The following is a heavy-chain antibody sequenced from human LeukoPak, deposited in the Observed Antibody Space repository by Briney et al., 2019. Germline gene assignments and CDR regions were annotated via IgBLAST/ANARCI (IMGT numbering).Heavy chain of an antibody. CDR2: IYYSGST. D-gene: IGHD1-26*01. CDR3: ARTIVGARKDAFDI. J-gene: IGHJ3*02. Sequence: SETLSLTCTVSGGSTSSNSYYWGWIRQPPGKGLEWIGTIYYSGSTYYNPSHKSRVTISVDTSKNQFSLKLSSVTAADTAVYYCARTIVGARKDAFDIWGQGTMVTVSS. V-gene: IGHV4-39*01. CDR1: GGSTSSNSYY.